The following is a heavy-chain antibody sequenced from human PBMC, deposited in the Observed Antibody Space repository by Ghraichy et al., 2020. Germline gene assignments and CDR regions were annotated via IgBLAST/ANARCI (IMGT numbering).Heavy chain of an antibody. D-gene: IGHD3-16*02. CDR3: AMGIVDYLGY. CDR1: GFTFSSYA. J-gene: IGHJ4*02. CDR2: ISDSGGST. Sequence: GGSLRLSCAASGFTFSSYAMSWVRQAPGKGLEWVSVISDSGGSTYYADSVKGRFTSSRDNSKNTLYRQMHSLRAEDTAVYYCAMGIVDYLGYWGQGTLVTVSS. V-gene: IGHV3-23*01.